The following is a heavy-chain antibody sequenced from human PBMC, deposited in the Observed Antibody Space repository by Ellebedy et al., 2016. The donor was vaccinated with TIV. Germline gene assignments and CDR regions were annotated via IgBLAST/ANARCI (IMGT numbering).Heavy chain of an antibody. CDR3: VTDLEDGNYVRFFDL. V-gene: IGHV1-24*01. J-gene: IGHJ2*01. Sequence: AASVKVSCKVSGYTLTELSIHWVRQAPGKGLEWMGGFDPEDGETIYAQKVQGRVTMTEDTSTDTAYMELSSLRSVDTAVYYCVTDLEDGNYVRFFDLWGRGSLVTVSS. CDR1: GYTLTELS. D-gene: IGHD3-16*01. CDR2: FDPEDGET.